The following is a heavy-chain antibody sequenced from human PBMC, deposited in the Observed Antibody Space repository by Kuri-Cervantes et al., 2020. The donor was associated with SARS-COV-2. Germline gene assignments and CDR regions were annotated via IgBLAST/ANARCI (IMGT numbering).Heavy chain of an antibody. J-gene: IGHJ4*02. CDR1: GGSISSSSYY. Sequence: SETLSLTCTVSGGSISSSSYYWGWIRQPPGKGLEWIGSIYYSGSTYYNPSLKSRVTISVDTSKNQFSLKLSSVTAADTAVYYCVRQSVVASDDWGQGTLVTVSS. D-gene: IGHD2-15*01. CDR3: VRQSVVASDD. V-gene: IGHV4-39*01. CDR2: IYYSGST.